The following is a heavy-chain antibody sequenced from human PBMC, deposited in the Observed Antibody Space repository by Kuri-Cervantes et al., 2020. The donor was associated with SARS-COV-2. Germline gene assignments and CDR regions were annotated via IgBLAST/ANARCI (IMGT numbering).Heavy chain of an antibody. V-gene: IGHV3-7*01. Sequence: GESLKISCAASGFTFSSYWMSWVRQAPGKGLEWVANIKQDGSEKYYVDSVKGRFTISRDNAKNSLYLQMNSLRAEDTAVYYCAREALYCGGDCYSRGLGWFDPWGQGTLVTDSS. CDR1: GFTFSSYW. D-gene: IGHD2-21*01. J-gene: IGHJ5*02. CDR3: AREALYCGGDCYSRGLGWFDP. CDR2: IKQDGSEK.